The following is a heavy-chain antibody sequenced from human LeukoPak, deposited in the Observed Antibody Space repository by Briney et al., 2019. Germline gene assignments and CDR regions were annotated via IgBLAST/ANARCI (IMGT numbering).Heavy chain of an antibody. CDR1: GFTFSSYA. J-gene: IGHJ3*02. V-gene: IGHV3-23*01. CDR2: IGASGGST. D-gene: IGHD1-26*01. CDR3: AKVMVGATFQVAFDI. Sequence: GGSLRLSCAASGFTFSSYAMSWVRQAPGKGLEWVSAIGASGGSTYYADSVKGRFTISRDNSKNTLYLQMNSLRAEDTAVYYCAKVMVGATFQVAFDIWGQGTMVTVSS.